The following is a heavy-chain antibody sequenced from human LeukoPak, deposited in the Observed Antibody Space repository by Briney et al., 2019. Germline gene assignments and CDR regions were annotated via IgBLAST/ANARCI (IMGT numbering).Heavy chain of an antibody. CDR1: GYTFTNHD. V-gene: IGHV1-8*01. J-gene: IGHJ4*02. CDR3: TRHTSPTFDY. Sequence: ASVKVSCKASGYTFTNHDINWVRQATGQAPEWMGWMSPNSGDTGYAQKFQGRVTITKNTSISTAYMELSSLRSEDTAVYYCTRHTSPTFDYWGQGTLVTVSS. CDR2: MSPNSGDT. D-gene: IGHD2-2*01.